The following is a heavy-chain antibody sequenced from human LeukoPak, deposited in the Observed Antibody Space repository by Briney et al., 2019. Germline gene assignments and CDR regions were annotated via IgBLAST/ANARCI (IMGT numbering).Heavy chain of an antibody. CDR3: VRDGAHWDLDY. J-gene: IGHJ4*02. V-gene: IGHV3-30*01. D-gene: IGHD7-27*01. CDR1: GFDFSTYA. Sequence: GGSLRLSCAASGFDFSTYAINWVRQAPGKGLEWVAFIQSDGGNEYYADSVKGRFTISRDNSKNTVHLQMNSLRAEDTAMYYCVRDGAHWDLDYWGQGTLVTVSS. CDR2: IQSDGGNE.